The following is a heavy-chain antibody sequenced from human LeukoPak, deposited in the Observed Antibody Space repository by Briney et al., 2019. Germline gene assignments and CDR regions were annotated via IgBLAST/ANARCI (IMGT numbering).Heavy chain of an antibody. CDR2: IDPSDSYT. J-gene: IGHJ3*02. V-gene: IGHV5-10-1*01. CDR1: GYSFTGYW. Sequence: GESLRISCKGSGYSFTGYWISWVRQMPGKGLDWMGRIDPSDSYTNYSPSFQGHVTISADKSISPAYLQWSSLKASDTAMYYCARHITMVRGAGGDAFDIWGQGTMVTVSS. D-gene: IGHD3-10*01. CDR3: ARHITMVRGAGGDAFDI.